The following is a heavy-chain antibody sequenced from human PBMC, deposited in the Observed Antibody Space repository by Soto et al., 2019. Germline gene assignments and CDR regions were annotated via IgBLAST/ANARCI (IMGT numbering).Heavy chain of an antibody. CDR3: ARAYGDYVFDY. J-gene: IGHJ4*02. D-gene: IGHD4-17*01. V-gene: IGHV4-59*01. CDR1: GGSISSYY. CDR2: IYYSGST. Sequence: QVQLQESGPGLVKPSETLSLTCTVSGGSISSYYWSWIRQPPGKGLEWIGYIYYSGSTNYNPSLKXRFTISXXTSKHPFSLKLSSVTAADTAVYYCARAYGDYVFDYWGQGTLVTVSS.